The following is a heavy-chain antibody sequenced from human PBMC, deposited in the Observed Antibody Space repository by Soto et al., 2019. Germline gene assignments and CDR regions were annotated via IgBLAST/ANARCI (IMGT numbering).Heavy chain of an antibody. V-gene: IGHV3-48*02. J-gene: IGHJ4*02. CDR1: GFTFSSYS. CDR3: ARVRNIVVVTAKLIDY. CDR2: ISSSSSTI. D-gene: IGHD2-21*02. Sequence: GGSLRLSCAASGFTFSSYSMNWVRQAPGKGLEWVSYISSSSSTIYYADSVKGRFTISRDNAKNSLYLQMNSLRDEDTAVYYCARVRNIVVVTAKLIDYWGQGTLVTVSS.